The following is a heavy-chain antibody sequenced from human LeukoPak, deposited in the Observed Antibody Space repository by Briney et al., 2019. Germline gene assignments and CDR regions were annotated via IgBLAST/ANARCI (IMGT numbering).Heavy chain of an antibody. Sequence: GGSLRLSCVVSGFSFASEAMSWVRQSPGRGLEWVSSISPGGGTTYYADSVKGRFTISRDNPKNTLYVQINSLRAEDTAIYYCAKSRSGSANWALRILDNWGQGTLVTVSS. CDR1: GFSFASEA. V-gene: IGHV3-23*01. J-gene: IGHJ4*02. D-gene: IGHD3-10*01. CDR3: AKSRSGSANWALRILDN. CDR2: ISPGGGTT.